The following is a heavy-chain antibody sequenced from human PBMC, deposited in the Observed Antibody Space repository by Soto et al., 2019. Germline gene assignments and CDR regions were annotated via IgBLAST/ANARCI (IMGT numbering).Heavy chain of an antibody. D-gene: IGHD1-26*01. CDR1: GGTFSNYS. CDR3: ARAGTGSYLNAFDV. Sequence: SVKVSCKASGGTFSNYSLSWVLQAPGQGLEWMGGIIPVFGPAHYAQKFQGRVTITADESTSTAYVELSSLRSEDTAVYYCARAGTGSYLNAFDVWGQGTMVTVSS. J-gene: IGHJ3*01. CDR2: IIPVFGPA. V-gene: IGHV1-69*13.